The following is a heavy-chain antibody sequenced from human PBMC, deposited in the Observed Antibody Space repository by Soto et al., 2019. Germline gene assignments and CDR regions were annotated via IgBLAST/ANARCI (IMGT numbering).Heavy chain of an antibody. CDR3: AKENGYSSSWFEFDY. J-gene: IGHJ4*02. D-gene: IGHD6-13*01. CDR1: GFTFSSYA. Sequence: EVPLLESGGGLVQPGGSLRLACAASGFTFSSYAMSWLHQAPGKGLEWVSAISGSGGSTYYADSVKGRFTISRENSKNAMYLEMNSLRVEDTAVYYCAKENGYSSSWFEFDYWGQGTLVTVSS. CDR2: ISGSGGST. V-gene: IGHV3-23*01.